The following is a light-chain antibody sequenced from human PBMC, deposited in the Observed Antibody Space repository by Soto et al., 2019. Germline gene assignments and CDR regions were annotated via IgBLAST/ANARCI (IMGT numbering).Light chain of an antibody. J-gene: IGLJ1*01. Sequence: QSALTQPRSVSGSPGQSVTISCTGTSSDVGGYNWVSWNQQHPGKAPKLMIYDVTQRPSGVPDRFSGSKSGNTASLTISGLQAEDEADYYCCSFAGAYNPYIFGTGTKVTVL. CDR1: SSDVGGYNW. CDR3: CSFAGAYNPYI. V-gene: IGLV2-11*01. CDR2: DVT.